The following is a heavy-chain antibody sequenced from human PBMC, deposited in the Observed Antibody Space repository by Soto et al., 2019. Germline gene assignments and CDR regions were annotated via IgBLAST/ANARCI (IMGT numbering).Heavy chain of an antibody. J-gene: IGHJ4*02. D-gene: IGHD6-13*01. CDR1: GYTLTELS. CDR3: ATSQYSSSWYPWYFDY. CDR2: FDPEDGET. V-gene: IGHV1-24*01. Sequence: ASVKVSCKVSGYTLTELSMHWVRQAPGKGLEWMGGFDPEDGETIYAQKFQGRVTMTEDTSTDTAYMELSSLRSEDTAVYYCATSQYSSSWYPWYFDYWGQGTLVTVSS.